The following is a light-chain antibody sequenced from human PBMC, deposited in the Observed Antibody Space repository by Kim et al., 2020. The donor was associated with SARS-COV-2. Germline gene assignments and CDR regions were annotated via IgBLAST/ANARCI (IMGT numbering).Light chain of an antibody. V-gene: IGLV2-14*03. CDR1: RGDVGGYNY. CDR3: CSYTRDSTYV. J-gene: IGLJ1*01. CDR2: DVS. Sequence: QSALTQPASVSGSPGQSITISCTGTRGDVGGYNYVFWYQKHPGRAPTLLISDVSQRPPGVSDRFSGSKSGNTASLTISGLQVDDEADYYCCSYTRDSTYVFGTGTKVTVL.